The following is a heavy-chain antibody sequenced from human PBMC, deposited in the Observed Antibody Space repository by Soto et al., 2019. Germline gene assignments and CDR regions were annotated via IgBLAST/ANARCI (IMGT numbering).Heavy chain of an antibody. CDR3: ARAISSASDWRGTCDY. Sequence: QLQLQESGPGLVKSSETLSLTCTVSGGSISSSPYYWGWIRQPPGKGLEWIGSIYYSGSTYYKPSLKSRVIMSVQTSKNQLSLRLSSVTAADTAVYYCARAISSASDWRGTCDYWGQGTLVTVSS. D-gene: IGHD3-16*01. CDR2: IYYSGST. V-gene: IGHV4-39*01. J-gene: IGHJ4*02. CDR1: GGSISSSPYY.